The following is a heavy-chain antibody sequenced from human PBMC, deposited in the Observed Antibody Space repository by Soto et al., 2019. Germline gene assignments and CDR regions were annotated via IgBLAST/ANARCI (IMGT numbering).Heavy chain of an antibody. CDR2: IGVGSGNR. CDR3: AALGVNFDH. J-gene: IGHJ4*02. CDR1: GFTFTSSA. V-gene: IGHV1-58*01. Sequence: ASVKVSCKASGFTFTSSAVQWVRQARGQRLEWIGWIGVGSGNRHYAQKFQERVTITRDMSTNTAYMELSSLRPEDTAVYYCAALGVNFDHWGQGTLVTVSS. D-gene: IGHD2-8*01.